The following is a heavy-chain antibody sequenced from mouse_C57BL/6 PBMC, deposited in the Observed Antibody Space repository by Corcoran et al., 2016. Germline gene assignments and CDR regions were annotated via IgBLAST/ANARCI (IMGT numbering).Heavy chain of an antibody. CDR2: INPNNGGT. D-gene: IGHD1-1*01. CDR3: ARRGTTVAPSFVY. V-gene: IGHV1-18*01. Sequence: EVQLQQSGPELVKPGASVKIPCKASGYTFTDYNMDWVKQSHGKSLEWIGDINPNNGGTIYNQKFKGKATLTVDKSSSTAYMELHSLTSEDTAVYYCARRGTTVAPSFVYWGQGTTLTVSS. J-gene: IGHJ2*01. CDR1: GYTFTDYN.